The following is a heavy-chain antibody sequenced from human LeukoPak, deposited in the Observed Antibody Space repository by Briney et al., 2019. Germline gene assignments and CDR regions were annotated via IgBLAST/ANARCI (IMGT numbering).Heavy chain of an antibody. CDR3: AISYGHYSPVDC. V-gene: IGHV4-38-2*02. Sequence: SETLSLTCNVSGYSISSGYYWGWIRQSPGKGLGWIGTIYHSGSTNYNPSLKSRITISLDTSKNQFSLKLTSVTAADTAIYYCAISYGHYSPVDCWGQGALVTVSS. CDR1: GYSISSGYY. D-gene: IGHD4-17*01. J-gene: IGHJ4*02. CDR2: IYHSGST.